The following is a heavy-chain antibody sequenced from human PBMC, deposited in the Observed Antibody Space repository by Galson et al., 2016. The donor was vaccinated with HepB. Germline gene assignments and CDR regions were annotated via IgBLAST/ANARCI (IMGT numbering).Heavy chain of an antibody. CDR3: ATSDRFAPINYNYYALDV. CDR1: GFTFDDYA. J-gene: IGHJ6*02. CDR2: ISWNTGTI. D-gene: IGHD3-10*01. Sequence: SLRLSSAASGFTFDDYAMHWVRQAPGKGLEWVSGISWNTGTIGYADSVRGRFSISRDNAKDLFYLQMNSLRAEDTAVYYCATSDRFAPINYNYYALDVWGQGTTVTVSS. V-gene: IGHV3-9*01.